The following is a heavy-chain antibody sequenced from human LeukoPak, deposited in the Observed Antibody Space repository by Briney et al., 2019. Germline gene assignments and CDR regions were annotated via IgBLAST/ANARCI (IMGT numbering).Heavy chain of an antibody. CDR1: GFTVSNDR. CDR3: VRERFGAIVEN. J-gene: IGHJ4*02. CDR2: VYGGGNT. V-gene: IGHV3-53*01. Sequence: PGGSLRLSCAASGFTVSNDRMSWVRQAPGKGLEWVSTVYGGGNTAYADSVQGRFTISRDTSKNTLLLQSDSLRAEDTAIYFCVRERFGAIVENWGQGALVIVSS. D-gene: IGHD5-24*01.